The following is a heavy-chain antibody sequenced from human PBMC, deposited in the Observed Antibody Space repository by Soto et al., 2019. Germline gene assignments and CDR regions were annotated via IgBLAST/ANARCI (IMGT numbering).Heavy chain of an antibody. D-gene: IGHD3-9*01. V-gene: IGHV3-33*01. CDR2: IWYEGSNK. J-gene: IGHJ4*02. CDR1: GFTFSSYG. Sequence: QVQLVESGGGVVQPGRSLRLSCAASGFTFSSYGMHWVRQAPGKGLEWVAVIWYEGSNKYYADSVKGRFTISRDNSKNTLYLHRNSLRAEDTAVYYCASGHYDSLTGHSSVGYWGQGTLVTVSS. CDR3: ASGHYDSLTGHSSVGY.